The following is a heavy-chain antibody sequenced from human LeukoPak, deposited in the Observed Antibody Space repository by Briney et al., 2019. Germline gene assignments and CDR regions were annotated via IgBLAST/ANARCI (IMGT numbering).Heavy chain of an antibody. CDR3: ARGTPYYWVWSGLAADY. J-gene: IGHJ4*02. CDR2: IYYSGST. D-gene: IGHD3-3*01. CDR1: GGTISSYY. V-gene: IGHV4-59*01. Sequence: SETLSLTCTVSGGTISSYYWSWIRQPPGKGLEWIGYIYYSGSTNYNPSLKSRVTISVDTSKNQFSLKLSSVTAADTAVYYCARGTPYYWVWSGLAADYWGQGTLVTVSS.